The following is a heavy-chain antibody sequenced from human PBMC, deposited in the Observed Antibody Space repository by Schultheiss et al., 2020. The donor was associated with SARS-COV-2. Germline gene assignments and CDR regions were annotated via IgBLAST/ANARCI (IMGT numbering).Heavy chain of an antibody. V-gene: IGHV1-69*06. CDR2: IIPIFGTA. J-gene: IGHJ4*02. D-gene: IGHD1-26*01. CDR1: GGTFSSYA. CDR3: ASQSWGATPFFDY. Sequence: SVKVSCKASGGTFSSYAISWVRQAPGQGLEWMGGIIPIFGTANYAQKFQGRVTITADKSTSTAYMELSSLRSEDTAVYYCASQSWGATPFFDYWGQGTLVTVSS.